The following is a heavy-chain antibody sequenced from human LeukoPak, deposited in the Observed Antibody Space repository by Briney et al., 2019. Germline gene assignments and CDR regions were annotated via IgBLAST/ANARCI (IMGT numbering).Heavy chain of an antibody. CDR2: IYYTGAT. Sequence: SETLSLTCTVSGGSISSYYWSWIRLPPGKGLEWIGYIYYTGATYYNPSLKSRVTISLDTSKNQFSLKLSSVTAADAAVYYCARSGYSYGTGYYFDYWGQGALVTVSS. J-gene: IGHJ4*02. D-gene: IGHD5-18*01. CDR1: GGSISSYY. CDR3: ARSGYSYGTGYYFDY. V-gene: IGHV4-59*01.